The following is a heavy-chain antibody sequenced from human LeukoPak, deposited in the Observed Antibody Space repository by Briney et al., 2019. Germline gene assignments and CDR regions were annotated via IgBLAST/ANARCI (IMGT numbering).Heavy chain of an antibody. D-gene: IGHD2-2*02. J-gene: IGHJ6*03. CDR1: GYTFTSYY. V-gene: IGHV1-46*01. Sequence: GASVKVSCKASGYTFTSYYMHWVRQAPGEGLEWMGIINPSGGSTSYAQKFQGRVTMTRDMSTRTVYMELSSLRSEDTAVYYCARVAAEVVGVPGAIGFGWLRRDYYYMDVWGKGTTVTVSS. CDR3: ARVAAEVVGVPGAIGFGWLRRDYYYMDV. CDR2: INPSGGST.